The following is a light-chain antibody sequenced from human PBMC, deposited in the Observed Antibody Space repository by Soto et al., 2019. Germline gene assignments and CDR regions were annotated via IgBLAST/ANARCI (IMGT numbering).Light chain of an antibody. CDR3: QQANSFPLT. CDR2: SAS. J-gene: IGKJ3*01. V-gene: IGKV1-12*01. CDR1: QGISRW. Sequence: DIQMTQLPSSMSASVGDRVTITCRASQGISRWLAWYHQKLGKAPNLLIYSASTLHSRVPSRFSGSGSGTDFTLTISSLQPEDFGTYYCQQANSFPLTFGPGTKVDMK.